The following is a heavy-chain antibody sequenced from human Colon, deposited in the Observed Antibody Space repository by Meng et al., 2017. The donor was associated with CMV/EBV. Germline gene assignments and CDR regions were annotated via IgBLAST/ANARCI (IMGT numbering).Heavy chain of an antibody. J-gene: IGHJ3*01. D-gene: IGHD2/OR15-2a*01. CDR3: ARDRIGRDAFDF. V-gene: IGHV3-53*05. Sequence: GESLKISCAASGFTVSTSYMSWVRQAPGKGLEWVASFNSGGSIFHADPVKGRFTISSDNSKNTLYLQLNSLRAEDTAVYYCARDRIGRDAFDFWGQGTMVTVSS. CDR2: FNSGGSI. CDR1: GFTVSTSY.